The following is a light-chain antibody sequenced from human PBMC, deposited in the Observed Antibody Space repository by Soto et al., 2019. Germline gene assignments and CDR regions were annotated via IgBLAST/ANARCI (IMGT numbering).Light chain of an antibody. J-gene: IGKJ1*01. V-gene: IGKV3-20*01. CDR1: QSVSSSD. CDR3: QQSGYSTGT. Sequence: EIVLTQSPGTLSLSPEERATLSCRASQSVSSSDLAWYQHKPGQAPRLLIYGASSRATGIPDRFSGSGSGTDFTLTISRLEPEDFAVYYCQQSGYSTGTFGQGTKVDIK. CDR2: GAS.